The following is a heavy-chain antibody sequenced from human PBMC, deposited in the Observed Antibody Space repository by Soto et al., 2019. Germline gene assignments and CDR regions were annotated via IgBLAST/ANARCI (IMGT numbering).Heavy chain of an antibody. CDR2: IDPDGSDT. J-gene: IGHJ4*02. CDR1: GFAFSRFP. V-gene: IGHV3-74*01. D-gene: IGHD4-17*01. CDR3: ATTAGTYPY. Sequence: GGSLRLSCAASGFAFSRFPMHWVRQAPGKGLVWVSRIDPDGSDTTYADSVKGRFTISRDNAKNIVYLQMSSLRAEDTAQYYCATTAGTYPYWGQGTLVSV.